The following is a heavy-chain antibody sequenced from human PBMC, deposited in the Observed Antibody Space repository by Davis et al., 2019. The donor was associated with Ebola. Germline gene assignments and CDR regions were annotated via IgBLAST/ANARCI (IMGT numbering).Heavy chain of an antibody. CDR2: IRQDANLE. CDR1: GFPFSIYA. V-gene: IGHV3-30*02. D-gene: IGHD6-25*01. Sequence: PGGSLRLSCAASGFPFSIYAMSWVRLAPGKGLEWVAFIRQDANLEHYADSVKGRFTISRDNSKNTLYLQMNTLRNEDTAVYYCASSVGGSDIWRDPWGQGTVVTVSS. CDR3: ASSVGGSDIWRDP. J-gene: IGHJ5*02.